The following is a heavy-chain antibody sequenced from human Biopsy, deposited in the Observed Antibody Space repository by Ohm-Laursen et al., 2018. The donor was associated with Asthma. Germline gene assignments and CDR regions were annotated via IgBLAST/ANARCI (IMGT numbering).Heavy chain of an antibody. CDR3: ARAVDYSHYYGIDV. J-gene: IGHJ6*02. CDR1: GYTFNSAG. D-gene: IGHD3-10*01. V-gene: IGHV1-18*01. Sequence: SSVKVSCNTSGYTFNSAGITWVRQAPGQGLEWMGWISVYNGNTKVAQKLQGRVTMITDTSTSTAYMELRSLRSDDTAVYFCARAVDYSHYYGIDVWGQGTTVTVS. CDR2: ISVYNGNT.